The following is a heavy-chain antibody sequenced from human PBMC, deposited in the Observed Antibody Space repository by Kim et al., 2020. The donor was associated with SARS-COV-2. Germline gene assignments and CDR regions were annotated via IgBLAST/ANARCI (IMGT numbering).Heavy chain of an antibody. D-gene: IGHD3-10*01. CDR3: ASSSMVRGVSAFDI. V-gene: IGHV4-4*09. J-gene: IGHJ3*02. Sequence: NPSLKSRVTISVDTSKNQFSLKLSSVTAADTAVYYCASSSMVRGVSAFDIWGQGTMVTVSS.